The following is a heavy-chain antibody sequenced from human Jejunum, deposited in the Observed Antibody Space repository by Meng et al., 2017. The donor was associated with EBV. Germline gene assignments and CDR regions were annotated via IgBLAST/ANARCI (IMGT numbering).Heavy chain of an antibody. CDR1: GYIFTNYG. D-gene: IGHD1-7*01. CDR2: ISPYNGNT. Sequence: QDQLVQSGAEVKKPXAAVKVSXKASGYIFTNYGISWVRQAPGQGLEWMGWISPYNGNTDSAQKFQGRVTMTTDTSTNTAYMELSSLRSEDTAVYYCATSWRSRLNYFDPWGQGTMVTVSS. V-gene: IGHV1-18*01. CDR3: ATSWRSRLNYFDP. J-gene: IGHJ5*02.